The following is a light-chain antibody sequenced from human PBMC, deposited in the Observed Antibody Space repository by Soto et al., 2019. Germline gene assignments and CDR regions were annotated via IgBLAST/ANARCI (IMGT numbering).Light chain of an antibody. J-gene: IGKJ1*01. Sequence: DIQMTQAPSSLSASVGDRVTLTCRASQSVAGYLNWYQQKPGGAPHLLIYAASTLQSVVPSRFSGSGSGTDFKLTISSLQPEDVATYYCQQSYTSSWTFGPGTKVDIK. CDR2: AAS. CDR3: QQSYTSSWT. CDR1: QSVAGY. V-gene: IGKV1-39*01.